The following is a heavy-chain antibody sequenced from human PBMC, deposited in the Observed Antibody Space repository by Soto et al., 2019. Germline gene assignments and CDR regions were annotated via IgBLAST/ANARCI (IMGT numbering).Heavy chain of an antibody. Sequence: QLQLQESGPGLVKPSETLSLTCSVSDDSINSDKYYWGWIRQPPGKGLEWIGSIYYRGNAYYNPSPQTRVTISLDKSRNQFSLKRNSVTAADSAVYFCARLEGLATISYYFDFWGPGALVTVSS. J-gene: IGHJ4*02. V-gene: IGHV4-39*01. CDR2: IYYRGNA. CDR3: ARLEGLATISYYFDF. CDR1: DDSINSDKYY. D-gene: IGHD3-9*01.